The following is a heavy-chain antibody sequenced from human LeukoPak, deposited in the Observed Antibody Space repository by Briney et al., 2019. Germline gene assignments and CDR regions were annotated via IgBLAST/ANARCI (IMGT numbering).Heavy chain of an antibody. CDR3: ARDRGGGDSSGWYNWFDP. D-gene: IGHD6-19*01. J-gene: IGHJ5*02. V-gene: IGHV1-2*04. CDR2: INPNSGGT. Sequence: ASVKVSCKAFGYTFTGYYMHWVRQAPGQGLEWMGWINPNSGGTNYAQKFQGWVTMTRDTSISTAYMELSRLRSDDTAVYYCARDRGGGDSSGWYNWFDPWGQGTLVTVSS. CDR1: GYTFTGYY.